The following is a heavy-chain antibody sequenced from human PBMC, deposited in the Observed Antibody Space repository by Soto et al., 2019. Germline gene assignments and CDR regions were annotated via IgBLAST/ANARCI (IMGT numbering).Heavy chain of an antibody. D-gene: IGHD6-13*01. V-gene: IGHV3-23*01. CDR2: ISGSGGST. CDR3: AKDAGSSEAAGLVDY. CDR1: GFIFSSYA. J-gene: IGHJ4*02. Sequence: GGSLRLSCAASGFIFSSYAMSWVRQAPGKGLEWVSAISGSGGSTYYADSVKGRFTISRDNSKNTLYLQMNSLRAEDTAVYYCAKDAGSSEAAGLVDYWGQGTLVTVSS.